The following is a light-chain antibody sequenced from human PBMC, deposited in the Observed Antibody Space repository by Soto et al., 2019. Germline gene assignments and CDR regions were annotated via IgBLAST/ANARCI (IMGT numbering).Light chain of an antibody. CDR1: QSVSTN. V-gene: IGKV3-15*01. CDR2: DAS. J-gene: IGKJ5*01. CDR3: QQYNSWPPIT. Sequence: EIVMTQSPATLSVSPGEGATLSCKTSQSVSTNLAWYQHKPGQAPRLLIYDASTRATGIPDRFSGGGAGTEFTLTISSLQYEDFVVYYCQQYNSWPPITFGQGTRLEIK.